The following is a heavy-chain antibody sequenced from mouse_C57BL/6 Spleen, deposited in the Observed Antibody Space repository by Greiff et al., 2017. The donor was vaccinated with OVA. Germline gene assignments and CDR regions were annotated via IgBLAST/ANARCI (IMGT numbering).Heavy chain of an antibody. Sequence: EVQLQESGPVLVKPGASVKMSCKASGYTFTDYYMNWVKQSHGKSLEWIGVINPYNGGTSYNQKFKGKATLTVDKASSTAYLELNSLSSEDSAVYYCARKKDLLGAMDYWGQGTSVTVSS. J-gene: IGHJ4*01. V-gene: IGHV1-19*01. CDR1: GYTFTDYY. CDR3: ARKKDLLGAMDY. CDR2: INPYNGGT. D-gene: IGHD2-1*01.